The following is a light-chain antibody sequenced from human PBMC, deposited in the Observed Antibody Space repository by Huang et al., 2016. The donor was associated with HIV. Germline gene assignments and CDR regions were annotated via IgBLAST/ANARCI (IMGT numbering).Light chain of an antibody. V-gene: IGKV2-28*01. Sequence: DIVMTQSPLSLPVTPGEPASISCRSSQSLLHSNGYNCLDWYLQKPGQSPHLLIYLGSNRASGVPDRFSGSGSGTDFTLKISRVEAEDVGVYYCMQALQTPTFGGGTKVEIK. CDR1: QSLLHSNGYNC. CDR3: MQALQTPT. CDR2: LGS. J-gene: IGKJ4*01.